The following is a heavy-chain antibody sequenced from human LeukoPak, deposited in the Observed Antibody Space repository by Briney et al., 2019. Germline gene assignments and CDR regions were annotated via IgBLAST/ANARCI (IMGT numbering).Heavy chain of an antibody. D-gene: IGHD3-3*01. V-gene: IGHV3-21*01. Sequence: GGSLRLSCAASGVTFSSYSMNWVRQAPGKGLEWVSSISSSSSYIYYADSVKGRFTISRDNAKNSLYLQMNSLRAEDTAVYYCARDETYYDFWSGYYSVGWFDPWGQGTLVTVSS. CDR1: GVTFSSYS. CDR3: ARDETYYDFWSGYYSVGWFDP. J-gene: IGHJ5*02. CDR2: ISSSSSYI.